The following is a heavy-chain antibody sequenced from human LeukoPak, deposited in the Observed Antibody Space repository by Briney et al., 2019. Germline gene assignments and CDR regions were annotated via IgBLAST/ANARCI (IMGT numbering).Heavy chain of an antibody. CDR3: ARGIAVPNWFDP. Sequence: GGSLRLSCAASGFTFSSYSMNWVRQAPGKGLEWVSSISSSSSYIYYADSVKGRFTISRGNAKNSLYLQMNSLRAEDTAVYYCARGIAVPNWFDPWGQGTLVTVSS. CDR1: GFTFSSYS. V-gene: IGHV3-21*01. J-gene: IGHJ5*02. CDR2: ISSSSSYI. D-gene: IGHD6-13*01.